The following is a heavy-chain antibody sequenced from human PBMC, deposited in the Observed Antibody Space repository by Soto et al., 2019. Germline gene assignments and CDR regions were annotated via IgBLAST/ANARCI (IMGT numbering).Heavy chain of an antibody. Sequence: PGGSLRLSCASSGFTFDDYAMHWVRQAPGKGLEWVSGISWNSGSIGYADSVKGRFTISRDNAKNSLYLQMNSLRAEDTALYYCAKFRPTGAPPRSGGYFDYCGQGTLVTVSS. J-gene: IGHJ4*02. V-gene: IGHV3-9*01. CDR3: AKFRPTGAPPRSGGYFDY. CDR2: ISWNSGSI. CDR1: GFTFDDYA. D-gene: IGHD2-8*02.